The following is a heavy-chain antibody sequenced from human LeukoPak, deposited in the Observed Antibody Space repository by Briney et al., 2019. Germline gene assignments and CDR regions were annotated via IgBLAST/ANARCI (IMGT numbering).Heavy chain of an antibody. V-gene: IGHV4-39*07. Sequence: SETLSLTCTVSGGSINTDSYYWGWVRQPPGKGQEWLGSIYYSGSTWYNPSLKSRVTISVDTSKNQFSLKLSSVTAADTAVYYCARGLIVVVVAATSQWFDPWGQGTLVTVSS. D-gene: IGHD2-15*01. CDR3: ARGLIVVVVAATSQWFDP. CDR1: GGSINTDSYY. CDR2: IYYSGST. J-gene: IGHJ5*02.